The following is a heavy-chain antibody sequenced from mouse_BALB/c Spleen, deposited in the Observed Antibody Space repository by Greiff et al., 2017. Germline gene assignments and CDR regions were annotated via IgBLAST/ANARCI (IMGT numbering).Heavy chain of an antibody. J-gene: IGHJ2*01. Sequence: EVQVVESGGGLVQPKGSLKLSCAASGFTFNPYAMNWVRQAPGKGLEWVARIRSKSNNYATYYADSVKDRFTISRDDSQSMLYLQMNNLKTEDTAMYYCVRHGAYYFDYWGQGTTLTVSS. CDR2: IRSKSNNYAT. CDR3: VRHGAYYFDY. V-gene: IGHV10-1*02. CDR1: GFTFNPYA.